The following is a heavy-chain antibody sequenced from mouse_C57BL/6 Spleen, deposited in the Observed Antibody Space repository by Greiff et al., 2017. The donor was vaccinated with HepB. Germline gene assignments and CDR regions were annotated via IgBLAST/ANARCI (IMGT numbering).Heavy chain of an antibody. D-gene: IGHD2-3*01. V-gene: IGHV1-82*01. J-gene: IGHJ3*01. CDR1: GYAFSSSW. Sequence: QVQLKQSGPELVKPGASVKISCKASGYAFSSSWMIWVKQRPGKGLEWIGRIYPGDGDTNYNGKFKGKATLTADKSSSTAYMQLSSLTSEDSAVYFCARSDGPFAYWGQGTLVTVSA. CDR3: ARSDGPFAY. CDR2: IYPGDGDT.